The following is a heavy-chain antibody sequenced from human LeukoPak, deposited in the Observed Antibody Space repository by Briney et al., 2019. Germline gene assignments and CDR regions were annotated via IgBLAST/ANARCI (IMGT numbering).Heavy chain of an antibody. CDR2: ISAYNGNT. Sequence: ASVKVSCKASGYTFTSYGISWVRQAPGQGLEWMGWISAYNGNTNYAQKLQGRVTMTTDTSTSTAYMELRSLRFDDTAVYYCARDASLGSWFDPWGQGTLVTVSS. V-gene: IGHV1-18*01. D-gene: IGHD3-16*01. CDR1: GYTFTSYG. J-gene: IGHJ5*02. CDR3: ARDASLGSWFDP.